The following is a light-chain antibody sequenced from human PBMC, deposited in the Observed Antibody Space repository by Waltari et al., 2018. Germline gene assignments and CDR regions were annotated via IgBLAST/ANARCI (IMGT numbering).Light chain of an antibody. CDR2: GAS. Sequence: DIVLTQSPGTLSLSPGERATLSCRASQTVTSNYLAWYQQKPGQAPRLLIYGASSRATGIPDRFSGSGSGTGFTLTISRLEPEDFAVYYCQQYGSSPWTFGQGTKVEIK. V-gene: IGKV3-20*01. CDR1: QTVTSNY. J-gene: IGKJ1*01. CDR3: QQYGSSPWT.